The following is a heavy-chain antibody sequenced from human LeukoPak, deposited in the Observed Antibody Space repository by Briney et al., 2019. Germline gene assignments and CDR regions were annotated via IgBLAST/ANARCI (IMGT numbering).Heavy chain of an antibody. J-gene: IGHJ4*02. D-gene: IGHD5-12*01. CDR2: ISGSGDTT. V-gene: IGHV3-23*01. CDR3: AKGLYSGFDY. Sequence: PGGSLRLSCAASGITFSSYDMSWVRQAPGKGLEWASVISGSGDTTYYADSVKGRFTISRDNSKNTLYLQMNSLRAEDTAVYYCAKGLYSGFDYWGQGTLVTVSS. CDR1: GITFSSYD.